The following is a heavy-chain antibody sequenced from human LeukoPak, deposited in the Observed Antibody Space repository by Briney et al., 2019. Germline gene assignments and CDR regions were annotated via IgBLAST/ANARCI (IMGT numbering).Heavy chain of an antibody. V-gene: IGHV3-11*01. D-gene: IGHD3-22*01. CDR1: GFTFSDYY. CDR3: ARDRYYYDSSPIDY. J-gene: IGHJ4*02. Sequence: PGGSLRLSCAASGFTFSDYYMSWIRQAPGKGLEWVSYISSSGSTIYYADSVKGRFTISRDNAKNSLYLQMNSLRAEDTAVYYCARDRYYYDSSPIDYWGQGTLVTVSS. CDR2: ISSSGSTI.